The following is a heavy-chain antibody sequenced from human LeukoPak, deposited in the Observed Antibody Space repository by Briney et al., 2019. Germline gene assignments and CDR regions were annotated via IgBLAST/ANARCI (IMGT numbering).Heavy chain of an antibody. CDR3: ATPRVAAAGNHADY. J-gene: IGHJ4*02. D-gene: IGHD6-13*01. V-gene: IGHV1-8*01. CDR1: GYTFTSYD. CDR2: MNPNSGNT. Sequence: ASVKVSRKASGYTFTSYDINWVRQATGQGLEWMGWMNPNSGNTGYAQKFQGRVTMTRNTSISTAYMELSSLRSEDTAVYYCATPRVAAAGNHADYWGQGTLVTASS.